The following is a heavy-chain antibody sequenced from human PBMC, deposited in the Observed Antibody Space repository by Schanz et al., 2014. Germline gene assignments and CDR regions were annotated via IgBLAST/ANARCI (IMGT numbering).Heavy chain of an antibody. Sequence: QVQLVQSGDEVKKPGASVKVSCKTSGYTFSDYGITWVRQAPGQGLEWVGWISPYTGNTHYFDKMEGRVTMTTATSTSTAFMELRSLRSDYTAMYYCAAMGGYCTATACQILEVLDVWGQGTMVTVSS. CDR3: AAMGGYCTATACQILEVLDV. J-gene: IGHJ3*01. V-gene: IGHV1-18*01. CDR2: ISPYTGNT. D-gene: IGHD2-8*02. CDR1: GYTFSDYG.